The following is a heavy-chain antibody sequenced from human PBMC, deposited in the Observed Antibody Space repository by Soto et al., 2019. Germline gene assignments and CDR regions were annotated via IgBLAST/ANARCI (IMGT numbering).Heavy chain of an antibody. V-gene: IGHV3-64*01. CDR1: GFTFSGHT. CDR3: AREERGWHDY. D-gene: IGHD1-1*01. Sequence: EVQLVESGGGLVQPGGSLRLSCAASGFTFSGHTMHWVRQCPGKGLEYVSVISADGRSTSYVHSVRGRFTISRDNSKNTLYLQMGSLRAEDMAVYYCAREERGWHDYWGQGTLVTVSS. CDR2: ISADGRST. J-gene: IGHJ4*02.